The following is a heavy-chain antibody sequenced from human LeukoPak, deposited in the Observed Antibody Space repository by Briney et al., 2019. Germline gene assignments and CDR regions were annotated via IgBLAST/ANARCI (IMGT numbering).Heavy chain of an antibody. Sequence: KTSETLSLTCAAYGGSFSGYYWSWIRQPPGKGLEWIGEINHSGSTNYNPSLKSRVTISVDTSKNQFSLKLSSVTAADTAVYYCASRDGYNAPLFGYWGQGTLVTVSS. V-gene: IGHV4-34*01. CDR3: ASRDGYNAPLFGY. D-gene: IGHD5-24*01. CDR2: INHSGST. CDR1: GGSFSGYY. J-gene: IGHJ4*02.